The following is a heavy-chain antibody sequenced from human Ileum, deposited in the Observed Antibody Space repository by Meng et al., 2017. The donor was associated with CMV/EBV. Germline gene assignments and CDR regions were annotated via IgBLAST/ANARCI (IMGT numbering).Heavy chain of an antibody. D-gene: IGHD6-19*01. CDR3: AREESVGIAVTGTFDY. J-gene: IGHJ4*02. Sequence: VELQEAGSGLVKPSEALSLTCTVSCDSISSNFWSWIRQPAGKGLEWIGRIYSSGSTFYNPSLNSRVTMSVDTSKNQFSLSLASVTAADTAIYFCAREESVGIAVTGTFDYWGQGILVTVSS. CDR2: IYSSGST. V-gene: IGHV4-4*07. CDR1: CDSISSNF.